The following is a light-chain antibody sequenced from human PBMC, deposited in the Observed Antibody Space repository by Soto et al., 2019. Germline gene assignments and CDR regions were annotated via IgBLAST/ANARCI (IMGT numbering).Light chain of an antibody. V-gene: IGLV2-14*01. J-gene: IGLJ1*01. CDR1: SIDIALYNY. CDR2: EVS. Sequence: QSVLTQPASVSGSPGQSLTISCTGTSIDIALYNYVSWYQQHPGKAPKLIIYEVSYRPSGISNRFSGSKSGNTSSLTISGLQAEDEADYYCSSYPSSTTYVFGPGTKGTVL. CDR3: SSYPSSTTYV.